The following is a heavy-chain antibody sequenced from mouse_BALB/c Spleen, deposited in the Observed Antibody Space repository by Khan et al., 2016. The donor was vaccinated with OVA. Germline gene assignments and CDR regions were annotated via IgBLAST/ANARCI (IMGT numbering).Heavy chain of an antibody. CDR2: IAPGSGSS. CDR3: ARENYYGSSRYAMDY. CDR1: GYTFTSYW. D-gene: IGHD1-1*01. V-gene: IGHV1S41*01. J-gene: IGHJ4*01. Sequence: DLVKPGASVKLSCKASGYTFTSYWINWIKQRPGQGLEWIGRIAPGSGSSYYNEIFKGKATLTVDTSSRTAYIQLSSLSSGDSAAFLCARENYYGSSRYAMDYWGQGTSVTVSS.